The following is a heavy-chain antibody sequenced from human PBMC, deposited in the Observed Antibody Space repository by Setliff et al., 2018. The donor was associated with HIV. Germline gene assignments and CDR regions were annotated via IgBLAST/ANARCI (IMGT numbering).Heavy chain of an antibody. D-gene: IGHD5-18*01. CDR3: ARSPGVDTNMAFDY. J-gene: IGHJ4*02. CDR1: GGSIINYF. V-gene: IGHV4-59*01. CDR2: INYSGSA. Sequence: SETLSLTCTVSGGSIINYFWSWIRLPPGKGLEWIGYINYSGSADYNRSLKSRVTISVDTSKSQVSLNLNSVTAADTAVYYCARSPGVDTNMAFDYWGQGILVTVSS.